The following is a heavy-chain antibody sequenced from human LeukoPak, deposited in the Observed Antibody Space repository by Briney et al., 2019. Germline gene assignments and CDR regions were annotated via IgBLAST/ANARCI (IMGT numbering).Heavy chain of an antibody. CDR2: ISGSGDST. V-gene: IGHV3-23*01. Sequence: PGGSLRLSCAASGFTFNNYAMSWVRQAPGKGLERVSTISGSGDSTHYADSVKGRFTISRDNSKNTLYMQMNSLRVEDTAVYYCVKGCSYTGCYTSEKWGQGALVTVSS. CDR1: GFTFNNYA. D-gene: IGHD2-15*01. J-gene: IGHJ4*02. CDR3: VKGCSYTGCYTSEK.